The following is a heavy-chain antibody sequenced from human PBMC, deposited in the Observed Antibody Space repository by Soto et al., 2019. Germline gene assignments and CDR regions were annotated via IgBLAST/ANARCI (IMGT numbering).Heavy chain of an antibody. CDR3: ARDRYDSSGYFSWLDP. CDR2: INPNSGGT. Sequence: ASVKVSCKASGYTFTGYYMHWVRQAPGQGLEWMGWINPNSGGTNYAQKFQGWVTMTRDTSISTAYMELSRLRSDDTAVYYCARDRYDSSGYFSWLDPWGQGTLVTVSS. CDR1: GYTFTGYY. V-gene: IGHV1-2*04. J-gene: IGHJ5*02. D-gene: IGHD3-22*01.